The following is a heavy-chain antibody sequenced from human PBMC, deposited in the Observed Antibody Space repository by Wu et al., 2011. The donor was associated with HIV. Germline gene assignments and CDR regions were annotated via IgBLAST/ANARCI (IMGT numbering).Heavy chain of an antibody. CDR1: GGTFKTYA. V-gene: IGHV1-69*05. CDR3: TRLSYYGDSGYYYFDD. Sequence: QSGPEVKKPGSSVKVSCQASGGTFKTYAISWVRQAPGQGLEWMGGTIPLLGTANYAQRFQGRVTMTTDESTNTAYMELSNLRWEDTAIFYCTRLSYYGDSGYYYFDDWGQGTLVTVSS. J-gene: IGHJ4*02. CDR2: TIPLLGTA. D-gene: IGHD3-22*01.